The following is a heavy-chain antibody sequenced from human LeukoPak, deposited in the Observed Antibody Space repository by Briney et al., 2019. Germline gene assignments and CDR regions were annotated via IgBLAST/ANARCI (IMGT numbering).Heavy chain of an antibody. CDR1: GFTFSSYG. V-gene: IGHV3-33*01. CDR3: ARDAGSGSSHCPWN. CDR2: IWYDGSNK. D-gene: IGHD3-10*01. J-gene: IGHJ4*02. Sequence: GGSLRLSCAASGFTFSSYGMHWVRQAPGKGLEWVAVIWYDGSNKYYADSVKGRSTISRDNSKNTLYLQMNSLRAEDTAVYYCARDAGSGSSHCPWNWGQGTLVTVSS.